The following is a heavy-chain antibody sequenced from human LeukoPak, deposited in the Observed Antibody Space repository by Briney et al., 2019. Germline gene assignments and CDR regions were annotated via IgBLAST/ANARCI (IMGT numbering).Heavy chain of an antibody. CDR3: AKDRGYNYGDENYFNC. D-gene: IGHD5-18*01. CDR2: ISGSGGST. V-gene: IGHV3-23*01. Sequence: PGGSLRLSCAASGFTFSSYAMTWVRQTPGKGLEWVSAISGSGGSTYYADSVKGRFTISRDNSKSTLYLQMSSLRAEDTALYYCAKDRGYNYGDENYFNCWGQGTLVTVSS. CDR1: GFTFSSYA. J-gene: IGHJ4*02.